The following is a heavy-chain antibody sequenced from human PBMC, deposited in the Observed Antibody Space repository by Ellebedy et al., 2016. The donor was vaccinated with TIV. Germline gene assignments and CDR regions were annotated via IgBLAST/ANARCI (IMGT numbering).Heavy chain of an antibody. D-gene: IGHD6-19*01. Sequence: SETLSLTCAVSGGSIRSNHWWSWVRQPPGKGLEWIGEIYHSGSTNCNPSLKSRVTISVDKSKSQFYLKLSSVTAAETAVYYCARVRYTSGWYAAFDIWGQGTMVTVSS. J-gene: IGHJ3*02. CDR1: GGSIRSNHW. CDR2: IYHSGST. CDR3: ARVRYTSGWYAAFDI. V-gene: IGHV4-4*02.